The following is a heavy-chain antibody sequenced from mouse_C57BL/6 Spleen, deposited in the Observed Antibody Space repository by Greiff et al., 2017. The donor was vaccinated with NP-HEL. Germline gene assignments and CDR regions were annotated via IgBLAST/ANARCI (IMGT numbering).Heavy chain of an antibody. CDR3: TTARVNGEDY. V-gene: IGHV14-4*01. D-gene: IGHD1-1*01. J-gene: IGHJ2*01. CDR2: IDPENGDT. Sequence: EVKLMESGAELVRPGASVKLSCTASGFNIKDDYMHWVKQRPEQGLEWIGWIDPENGDTEYASKFQGKATITADTSSNTAYLQLSSLTSEDTAVYYCTTARVNGEDYWGQGTTLTVSS. CDR1: GFNIKDDY.